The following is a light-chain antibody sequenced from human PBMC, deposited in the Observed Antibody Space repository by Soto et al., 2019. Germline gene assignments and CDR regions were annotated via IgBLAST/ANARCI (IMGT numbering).Light chain of an antibody. CDR1: QSVVNNQ. V-gene: IGKV3-20*01. J-gene: IGKJ4*01. Sequence: EIVLTQSPGTLSLSPGEIATLSCRASQSVVNNQLTWYQQKPGQTPKVLIYGASTRGTGIPDRFSGSGSGTDFTLTISRLEPEDFAVYYCQQYGTYVTFGGGTKVEIK. CDR3: QQYGTYVT. CDR2: GAS.